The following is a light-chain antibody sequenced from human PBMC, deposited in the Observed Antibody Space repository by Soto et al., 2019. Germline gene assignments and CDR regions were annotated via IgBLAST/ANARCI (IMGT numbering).Light chain of an antibody. J-gene: IGLJ1*01. CDR3: AAWDDSLNGYV. V-gene: IGLV1-44*01. Sequence: QSALTQPPSASGTPGQRVTISCSGSSSNIGSNTVNWYQQLPGTAPKLLIYSNNQRPSGVPDRFSGSKSGTPASLAISGLQSEDEADYYCAAWDDSLNGYVFGTGTKVTVL. CDR1: SSNIGSNT. CDR2: SNN.